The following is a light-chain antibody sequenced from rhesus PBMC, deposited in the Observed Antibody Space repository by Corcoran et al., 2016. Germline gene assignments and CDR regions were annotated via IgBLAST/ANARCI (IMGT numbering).Light chain of an antibody. CDR1: QGISSY. Sequence: DIQMTQSPSSLSASVGDRVIITCRASQGISSYLAWYQQKPGKAPKLLIYAASTLQVGGPARFSGSGSGTDFTLTISSLQPEDFATYYCQKHNSYPLTFGGGTKVELK. J-gene: IGKJ4*01. CDR3: QKHNSYPLT. CDR2: AAS. V-gene: IGKV1-25*01.